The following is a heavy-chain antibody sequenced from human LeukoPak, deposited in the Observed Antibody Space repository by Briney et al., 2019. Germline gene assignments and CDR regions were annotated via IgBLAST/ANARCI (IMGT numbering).Heavy chain of an antibody. CDR2: ISSNGGST. CDR3: ARGVYDILTGFEYFQH. V-gene: IGHV3-64*01. D-gene: IGHD3-9*01. J-gene: IGHJ1*01. Sequence: GGSLRLSCAASGFTFSSYAMHWVRQAPGKGLEYVSAISSNGGSTYYANSVKGRFTISRDNSKNTLYLQMGSLRAEDMAVYYCARGVYDILTGFEYFQHWGQGTLVTVSS. CDR1: GFTFSSYA.